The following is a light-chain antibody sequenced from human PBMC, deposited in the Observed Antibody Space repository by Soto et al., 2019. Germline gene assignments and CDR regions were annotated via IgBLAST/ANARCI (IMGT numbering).Light chain of an antibody. Sequence: ILMTQSPATLSVSPGERATLSCRASQSVSNNLAWYQQKPGQAPRLLIYDASTRATGIPARFSGSGSGTDFTHTISGLQSEDFAVYYCQQYNNWPPWTFGQGTKVEIK. J-gene: IGKJ1*01. V-gene: IGKV3-15*01. CDR1: QSVSNN. CDR2: DAS. CDR3: QQYNNWPPWT.